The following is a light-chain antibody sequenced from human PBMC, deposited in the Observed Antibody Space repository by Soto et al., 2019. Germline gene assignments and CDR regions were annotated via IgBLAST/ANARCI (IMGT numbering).Light chain of an antibody. CDR2: AAS. CDR1: QSISSW. J-gene: IGKJ5*01. Sequence: GDRVTITCRASQSISSWLAWYQQKPGKAPNLLMYAASTLQSGVPSRFSGGESGTEYTLTISSLQPEDSATYYCQQLYIFPLTFGQGTRLEI. CDR3: QQLYIFPLT. V-gene: IGKV1-9*01.